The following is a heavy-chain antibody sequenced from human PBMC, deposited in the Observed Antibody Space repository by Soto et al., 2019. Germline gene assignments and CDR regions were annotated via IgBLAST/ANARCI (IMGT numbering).Heavy chain of an antibody. CDR1: GFTFSSYG. D-gene: IGHD3-22*01. CDR2: IWYDGSNK. Sequence: SLRLSCAASGFTFSSYGMHWVRQAPGKGLEWVAVIWYDGSNKYYADSVKGRFTISRDNSKNTLYLQMNSLRAEDTAVYYCARDQHFMDYSDSGRGVGMDVWGQGTTVTVSS. V-gene: IGHV3-33*01. J-gene: IGHJ6*02. CDR3: ARDQHFMDYSDSGRGVGMDV.